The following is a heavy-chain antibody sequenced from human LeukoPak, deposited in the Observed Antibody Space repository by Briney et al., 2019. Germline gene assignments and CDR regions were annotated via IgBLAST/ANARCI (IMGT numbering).Heavy chain of an antibody. Sequence: GGSLRLSCAASGFTFSSYAMSWVRQAPGKGLGWVSAISGSGGSTYYADSVKGRFTISRDNSKNTLYLQMNSLRAEDTAVYYCAKDLTGATTFDYWGQGTLVTVSS. J-gene: IGHJ4*02. CDR3: AKDLTGATTFDY. CDR2: ISGSGGST. CDR1: GFTFSSYA. V-gene: IGHV3-23*01. D-gene: IGHD1-26*01.